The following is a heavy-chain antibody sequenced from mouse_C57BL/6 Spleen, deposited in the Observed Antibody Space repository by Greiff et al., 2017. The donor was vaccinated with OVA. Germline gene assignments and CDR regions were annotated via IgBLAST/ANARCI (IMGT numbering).Heavy chain of an antibody. V-gene: IGHV1-54*01. J-gene: IGHJ2*01. D-gene: IGHD2-3*01. Sequence: VQLQQSGAELVRPGTSVKVSCKASGYAFTNYLIEWVKQRPGQGLEWIGVINPGSGGTNYNEKFKGKATLTADKSSSTAYRPLSSLTSEDSAVYFCARMDGYYYFDYWGQGTTLTVSS. CDR2: INPGSGGT. CDR3: ARMDGYYYFDY. CDR1: GYAFTNYL.